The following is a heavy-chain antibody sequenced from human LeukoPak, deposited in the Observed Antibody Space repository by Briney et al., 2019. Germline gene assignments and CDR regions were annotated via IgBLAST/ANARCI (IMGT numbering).Heavy chain of an antibody. CDR3: AKGGNTRTTVRPFDY. CDR1: GFTVSSNY. Sequence: GGSLRLSCAASGFTVSSNYMNWVRQAPGKGLEWVAIIWYDGTDAYYADSVKGRFTISRDNSKNTLYLQMNSLRAEDTAVYYCAKGGNTRTTVRPFDYWGQGTLVTVSS. V-gene: IGHV3-33*06. CDR2: IWYDGTDA. J-gene: IGHJ4*02. D-gene: IGHD4-17*01.